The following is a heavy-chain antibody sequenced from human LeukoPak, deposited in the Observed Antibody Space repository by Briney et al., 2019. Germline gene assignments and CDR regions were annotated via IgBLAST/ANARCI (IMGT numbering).Heavy chain of an antibody. Sequence: ASVKVSCKASGYTFTGYCMHWVRQAPGQGLEWMGWINPNSGGTNYAQKFQGWVTMTRDTSISTAYMELSRLRSDDAAVYYCARGRLVGATFFDYWGQGTLVTVSS. CDR3: ARGRLVGATFFDY. J-gene: IGHJ4*02. V-gene: IGHV1-2*04. CDR1: GYTFTGYC. CDR2: INPNSGGT. D-gene: IGHD1-26*01.